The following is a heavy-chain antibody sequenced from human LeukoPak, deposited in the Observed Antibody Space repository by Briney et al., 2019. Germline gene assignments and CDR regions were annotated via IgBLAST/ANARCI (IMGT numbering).Heavy chain of an antibody. CDR3: ARYNSGYDSDAFDI. CDR2: IYHSGST. CDR1: GGSFSGYY. J-gene: IGHJ3*02. D-gene: IGHD5-12*01. V-gene: IGHV4-34*01. Sequence: SETRSLTCAVYGGSFSGYYWSWIRQPPGKGLEWIGEIYHSGSTNYNPSLKSRVTISVDKSKNQFSLKLSSVTAADTAVYYCARYNSGYDSDAFDIWGQGTMVTVSS.